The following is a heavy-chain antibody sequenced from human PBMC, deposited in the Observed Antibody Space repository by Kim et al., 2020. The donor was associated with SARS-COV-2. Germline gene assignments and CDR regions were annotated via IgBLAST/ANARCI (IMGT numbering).Heavy chain of an antibody. CDR2: IIPILGIA. CDR1: GGTFSSYA. J-gene: IGHJ6*02. V-gene: IGHV1-69*04. Sequence: SVKVSCKASGGTFSSYAISWVRQAPGQGLEWMGRIIPILGIANYAQKFQGRVTITADKSTSTAYMELSSLRSEDTAVYYCARVSSRPNLYYDSSGYLVVSDGMDVWGQGTTVTVSS. D-gene: IGHD3-22*01. CDR3: ARVSSRPNLYYDSSGYLVVSDGMDV.